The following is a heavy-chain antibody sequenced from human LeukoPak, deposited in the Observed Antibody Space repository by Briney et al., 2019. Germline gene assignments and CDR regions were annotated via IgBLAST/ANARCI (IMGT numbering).Heavy chain of an antibody. CDR2: INHSGST. CDR3: ARGEWGDYSSYAFDI. Sequence: SETLSLTCAVYGGSFSGYYWSWIRQPPGKGLEWIGEINHSGSTNYNPSLKSRVTISVDTSKNQFSLKLSSVTAADTAVYYCARGEWGDYSSYAFDIWGQGTMVTVSS. D-gene: IGHD4-17*01. V-gene: IGHV4-34*01. CDR1: GGSFSGYY. J-gene: IGHJ3*02.